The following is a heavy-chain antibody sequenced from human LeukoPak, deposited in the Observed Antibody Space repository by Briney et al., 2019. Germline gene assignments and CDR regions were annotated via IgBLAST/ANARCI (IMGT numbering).Heavy chain of an antibody. V-gene: IGHV4-34*01. CDR2: INHSGST. CDR3: ARGYYYGSGSYSDFDY. D-gene: IGHD3-10*01. CDR1: GGSFSGYY. Sequence: SETLSLICAVYGGSFSGYYWSWIRQPPGKGLEWIGEINHSGSTNYNPSLKSRVTISVDTSKNQFSLKLSSVTAADTAVYYCARGYYYGSGSYSDFDYWGQGTLVTVSS. J-gene: IGHJ4*02.